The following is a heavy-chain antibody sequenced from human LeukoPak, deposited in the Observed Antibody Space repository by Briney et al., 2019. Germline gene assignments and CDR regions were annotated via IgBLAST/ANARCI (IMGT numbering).Heavy chain of an antibody. CDR2: INHSGST. V-gene: IGHV4-34*01. Sequence: SETLSLTCAVYGESFSGYYWTWIRQPPGKGLEWIGEINHSGSTNYNPSLKSRVTISVDTSKNQFSLKLSSVTAADTAVYYCARFSESEYSSGCYDYWGQGTLVTVSS. CDR3: ARFSESEYSSGCYDY. D-gene: IGHD6-19*01. CDR1: GESFSGYY. J-gene: IGHJ4*02.